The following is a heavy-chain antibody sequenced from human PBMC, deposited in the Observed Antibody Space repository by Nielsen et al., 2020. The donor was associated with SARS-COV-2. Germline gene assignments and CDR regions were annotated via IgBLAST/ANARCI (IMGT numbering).Heavy chain of an antibody. J-gene: IGHJ4*02. Sequence: GESLKISCAASGFTFSDYYMSWIRQAPGKGLEWVSYISSSSSYTNYADSVKGRFTISRDNAKNSLYLQMNSLRAEDTAVYYCARDLAGQWLVQNYFDYWGQGTLVTVSS. V-gene: IGHV3-11*05. CDR3: ARDLAGQWLVQNYFDY. D-gene: IGHD6-19*01. CDR1: GFTFSDYY. CDR2: ISSSSSYT.